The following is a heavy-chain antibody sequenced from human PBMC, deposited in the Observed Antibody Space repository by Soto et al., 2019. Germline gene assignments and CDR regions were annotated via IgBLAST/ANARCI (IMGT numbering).Heavy chain of an antibody. CDR1: GYSFTSNW. D-gene: IGHD6-19*01. V-gene: IGHV5-51*01. Sequence: GESLKISCKGSGYSFTSNWIGWVRQMPGKGLEWMGIIYPGDSDTGYSPSFQGQVTISADKSISTAYLQWSSLKASDTAMYYCARRLVGGNLMDTFDIWGQGTMVTVSS. CDR2: IYPGDSDT. CDR3: ARRLVGGNLMDTFDI. J-gene: IGHJ3*02.